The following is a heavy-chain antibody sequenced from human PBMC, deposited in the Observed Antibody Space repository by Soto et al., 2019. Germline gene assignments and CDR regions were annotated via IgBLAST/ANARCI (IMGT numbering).Heavy chain of an antibody. D-gene: IGHD3-22*01. CDR2: IYYSGST. V-gene: IGHV4-59*01. J-gene: IGHJ4*02. CDR3: ARVQIYYDSSGFDY. Sequence: QVQLQESGPGLVKPSETLSLTCTVSGGSISSYYWSWIRQPLGKGLEWIGYIYYSGSTNHNPSLKSRVTISVDTSKNQFTLKLSSVTAADTAVYYCARVQIYYDSSGFDYWGQGTLVTVSS. CDR1: GGSISSYY.